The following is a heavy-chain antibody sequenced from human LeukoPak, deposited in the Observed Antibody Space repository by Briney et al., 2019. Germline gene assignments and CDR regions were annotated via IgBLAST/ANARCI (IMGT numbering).Heavy chain of an antibody. CDR1: GGSISSYY. Sequence: SETLSLTCTVSGGSISSYYWSWIRQPPGKGLEWIGYIYYSGSTNYNPSLKSRVTISEDTSKNQSTLNRSFVTGADTAVYSCARHGRVAYYYDSSGYITWFDPWGQGTLVTVSS. J-gene: IGHJ5*02. V-gene: IGHV4-59*08. D-gene: IGHD3-22*01. CDR3: ARHGRVAYYYDSSGYITWFDP. CDR2: IYYSGST.